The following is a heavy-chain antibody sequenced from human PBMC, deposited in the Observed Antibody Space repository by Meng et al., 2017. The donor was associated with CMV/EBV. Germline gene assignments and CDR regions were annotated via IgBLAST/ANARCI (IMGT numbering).Heavy chain of an antibody. V-gene: IGHV1-46*01. D-gene: IGHD6-13*01. Sequence: ASVKVSCKASGYTFTSYYMHWVRQAPGQGLEWMEIINPSGGSTSYAQKFQGRVTMTRDTSTSTVYMELSSLRSEDTAVYYCARDPTRNSSSWYGLNYWGQGTLVTVSS. J-gene: IGHJ4*02. CDR2: INPSGGST. CDR3: ARDPTRNSSSWYGLNY. CDR1: GYTFTSYY.